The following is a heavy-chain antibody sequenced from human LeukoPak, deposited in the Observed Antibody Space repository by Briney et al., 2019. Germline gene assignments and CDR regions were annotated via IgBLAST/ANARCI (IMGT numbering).Heavy chain of an antibody. J-gene: IGHJ4*02. D-gene: IGHD6-19*01. CDR2: IYYSGST. V-gene: IGHV4-59*01. CDR1: GGSISSYY. CDR3: AREAYSSGWYTPYYFDY. Sequence: SETLSLTCTVSGGSISSYYWSWIRQPPGKGLEWIGYIYYSGSTNYNPPLKSRVTISVDTSKNQFSLKLSSVTAADTAVYYCAREAYSSGWYTPYYFDYWGQGTLVTVSS.